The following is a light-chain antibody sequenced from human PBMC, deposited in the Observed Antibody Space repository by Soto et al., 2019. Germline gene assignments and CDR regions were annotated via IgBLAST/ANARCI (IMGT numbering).Light chain of an antibody. CDR1: QSLSRSY. CDR3: QQYGNSPQIT. V-gene: IGKV3-20*01. CDR2: DAS. Sequence: EIVLTQSPGTLSLSPGERATLSCRASQSLSRSYLAWYQRKPGQAPRLLIYDASSRATGIPDRFSGSGSGTDFTLTISRLEPEDFAVYYCQQYGNSPQITFGQGTRLEIK. J-gene: IGKJ5*01.